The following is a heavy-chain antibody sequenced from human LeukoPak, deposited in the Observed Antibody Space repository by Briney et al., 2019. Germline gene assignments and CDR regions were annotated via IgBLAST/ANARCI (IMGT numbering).Heavy chain of an antibody. Sequence: NPSETLSLTCTVSGGSISSSSYYWGWIRQPPGKGLEWIGSSYYSGSTYYNPSLKSRVPISVDTSKNQFSLKLSSVTAADTAVYYCARRGAIFGVVSEFDPWDQGTLVTVSS. D-gene: IGHD3-3*01. J-gene: IGHJ5*02. CDR1: GGSISSSSYY. V-gene: IGHV4-39*01. CDR3: ARRGAIFGVVSEFDP. CDR2: SYYSGST.